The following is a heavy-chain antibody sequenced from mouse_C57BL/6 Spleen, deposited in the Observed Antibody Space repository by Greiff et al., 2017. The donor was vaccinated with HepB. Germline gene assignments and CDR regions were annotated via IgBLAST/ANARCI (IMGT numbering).Heavy chain of an antibody. V-gene: IGHV1-55*01. CDR2: IYPGSGST. CDR3: ARYYGSSPYWYFDV. Sequence: QVQLQQPGAELVKPGASVKMSCKASGYTFTSYWITWVKQRPGQGLEWIGDIYPGSGSTNYNEKFKSKATLTVDTSSSTAYMQLSSLTSEDSAVYYCARYYGSSPYWYFDVWGTGTTVTASS. CDR1: GYTFTSYW. J-gene: IGHJ1*03. D-gene: IGHD1-1*01.